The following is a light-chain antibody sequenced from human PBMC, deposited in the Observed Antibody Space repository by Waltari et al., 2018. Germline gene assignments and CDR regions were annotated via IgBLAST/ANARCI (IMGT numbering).Light chain of an antibody. V-gene: IGLV1-40*01. CDR3: QSYDTSLGVV. J-gene: IGLJ2*01. CDR1: RSNIGAGTD. Sequence: QSVLTQPPSVSGAPGQRVTISCTGSRSNIGAGTDVHRYQQLPGKAPTLLVYGVNTRPPGVPDRFLGSKLGTSASLPIPGLQPEGEADYYCQSYDTSLGVVFGGGTKLTVL. CDR2: GVN.